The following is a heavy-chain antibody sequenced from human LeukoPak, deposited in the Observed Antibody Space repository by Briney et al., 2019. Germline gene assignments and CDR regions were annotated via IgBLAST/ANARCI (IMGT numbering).Heavy chain of an antibody. CDR3: AKEERIQLWLFDH. J-gene: IGHJ4*02. V-gene: IGHV3-23*01. Sequence: GGSLRLSCAASGFTFSAFAMTWVRQAPGKGLEWVSTITDDGYNTYSADSVKGRITFSRDNSKNTLSLQLRSLRAEDTAVYYCAKEERIQLWLFDHWGQGTLVTVSS. D-gene: IGHD5-18*01. CDR2: ITDDGYNT. CDR1: GFTFSAFA.